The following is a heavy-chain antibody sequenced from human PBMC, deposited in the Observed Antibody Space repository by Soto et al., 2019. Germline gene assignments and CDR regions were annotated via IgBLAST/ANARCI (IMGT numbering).Heavy chain of an antibody. V-gene: IGHV1-3*01. CDR3: AREGQKYYYDRSGSDY. J-gene: IGHJ4*02. Sequence: ASVKVSCKASGYTFTSYAMHWVRQAPGQRLEWMGWINAGNGNTKYSQKFQGRVTITRDTSASTAYMELSSLRSEDTAVYYCAREGQKYYYDRSGSDYWGPGTLVTVSS. D-gene: IGHD3-22*01. CDR1: GYTFTSYA. CDR2: INAGNGNT.